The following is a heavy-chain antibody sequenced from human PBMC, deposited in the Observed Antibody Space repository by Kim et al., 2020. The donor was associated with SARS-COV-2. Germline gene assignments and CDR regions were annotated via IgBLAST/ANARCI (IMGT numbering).Heavy chain of an antibody. D-gene: IGHD2-8*01. CDR3: VRGNEYFDL. J-gene: IGHJ2*01. Sequence: WYNDYEVSVKSRISINPETSKNQFSLQLNSVTPEDTAVYYCVRGNEYFDLWGRGTLVTVSS. CDR2: WYN. V-gene: IGHV6-1*01.